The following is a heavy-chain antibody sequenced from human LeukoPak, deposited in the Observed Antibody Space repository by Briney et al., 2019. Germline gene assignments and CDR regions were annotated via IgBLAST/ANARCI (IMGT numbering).Heavy chain of an antibody. CDR1: GYTFTSYG. D-gene: IGHD4-11*01. J-gene: IGHJ4*02. CDR2: ISAYNGNT. Sequence: ASVKVSCKASGYTFTSYGISWVRQAPGQGLEWMGWISAYNGNTNYAQKLQGRVTMTTDTSTSTAYMELRSLRSDDTAVYYCARDRATTGMPESSFNVPWLTEFDYWGQGTLVTVSS. CDR3: ARDRATTGMPESSFNVPWLTEFDY. V-gene: IGHV1-18*01.